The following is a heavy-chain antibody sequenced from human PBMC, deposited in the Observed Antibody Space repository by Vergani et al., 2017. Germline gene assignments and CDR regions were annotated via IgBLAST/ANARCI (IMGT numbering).Heavy chain of an antibody. V-gene: IGHV3-74*01. J-gene: IGHJ6*03. CDR1: GFTFSSYW. CDR2: INSDGSST. D-gene: IGHD3-3*01. Sequence: EVQLVESGGGLVQPGGSLRLSCAASGFTFSSYWMHWVRQAPGKGLVWVSRINSDGSSTSYADSVQGRLTITRDNAKNTVYLQMNSLRAEDTALYYCAREEGYDFWSGYLGDYYYMDVWGKGP. CDR3: AREEGYDFWSGYLGDYYYMDV.